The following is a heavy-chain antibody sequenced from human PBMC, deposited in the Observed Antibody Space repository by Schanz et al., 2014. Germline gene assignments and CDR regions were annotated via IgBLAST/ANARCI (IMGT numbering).Heavy chain of an antibody. CDR1: EFTFSSYS. V-gene: IGHV3-21*05. CDR3: ARALKGKVAIFGVIAAQNYYYMDV. CDR2: ISGTTTYT. D-gene: IGHD3-3*01. Sequence: EVQLVESGGGLVKPGGSLRLSCEASEFTFSSYSMNWVRQAPGKGLEWVSYISGTTTYTNYADSVKGRFTISRDNAKNSLYLQMNSLRAEDTAVYYCARALKGKVAIFGVIAAQNYYYMDVWGKGTTVTVSS. J-gene: IGHJ6*03.